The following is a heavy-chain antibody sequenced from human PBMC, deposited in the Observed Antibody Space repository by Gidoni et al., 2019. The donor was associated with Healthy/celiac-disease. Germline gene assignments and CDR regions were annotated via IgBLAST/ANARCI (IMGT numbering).Heavy chain of an antibody. Sequence: EVQLVESGGGLVQPGRSLRLSCTASGFTFGDYALRWFRQAPGKGLEWVGFIRSKAYGGTTEYAASVKGRFTISRDDSKSIAYLQMNSLKTEDTAVYYCTRDYDILTGYYYYGMDVWGQGTTVTVSS. V-gene: IGHV3-49*03. CDR3: TRDYDILTGYYYYGMDV. CDR2: IRSKAYGGTT. D-gene: IGHD3-9*01. J-gene: IGHJ6*02. CDR1: GFTFGDYA.